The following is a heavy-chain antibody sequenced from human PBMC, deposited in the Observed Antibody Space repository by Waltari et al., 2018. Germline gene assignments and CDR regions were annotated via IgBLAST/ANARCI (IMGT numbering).Heavy chain of an antibody. V-gene: IGHV1-24*01. CDR1: GYTLPELS. Sequence: QVQQVQSGAEVKKPGASVKVSCKVSGYTLPELSMHWVRPAPGKGVEWMGGVDPEDGETIYAQNFRVRVTMTDDTSTDTTYMELSSLRSEDTAVYYCSSRPIYDFWSGYFDYWGQG. CDR2: VDPEDGET. CDR3: SSRPIYDFWSGYFDY. D-gene: IGHD3-3*01. J-gene: IGHJ4*02.